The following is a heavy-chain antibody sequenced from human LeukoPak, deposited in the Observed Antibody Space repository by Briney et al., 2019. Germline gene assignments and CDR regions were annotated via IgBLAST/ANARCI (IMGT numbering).Heavy chain of an antibody. CDR3: ARDGYALWVFDI. CDR2: IIPIFGTA. V-gene: IGHV1-69*05. CDR1: GGTFSSYA. Sequence: SVKVSCKASGGTFSSYAISWVRQAPGQGLEWMGGIIPIFGTANYAQKFQGRVTITRNTSISTAYMELSSLRSEDTAVYYCARDGYALWVFDIWGQGTMVTVSS. D-gene: IGHD2-2*01. J-gene: IGHJ3*02.